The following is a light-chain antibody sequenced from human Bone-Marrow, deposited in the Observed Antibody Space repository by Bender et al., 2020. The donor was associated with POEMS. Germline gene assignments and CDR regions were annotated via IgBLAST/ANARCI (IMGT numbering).Light chain of an antibody. CDR2: GYN. CDR1: SSDIGQYDY. Sequence: QSALTQPPSASGSLGQPVTISCTGSSSDIGQYDYVSWYQQHPGNIPKLIIYGYNNRPSGVPDRFSGSKSGTSASLAITGLQAEDEGDYYCQSYDNSLGGWVFGGGTKLTVL. V-gene: IGLV2-8*01. CDR3: QSYDNSLGGWV. J-gene: IGLJ3*02.